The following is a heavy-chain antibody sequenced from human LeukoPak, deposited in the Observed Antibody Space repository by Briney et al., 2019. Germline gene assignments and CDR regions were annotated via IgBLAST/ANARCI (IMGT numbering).Heavy chain of an antibody. D-gene: IGHD3-9*01. Sequence: GGSLRLSCAASGFTFGSYAMSWVRQAPGKGLEWVSAISGSGGSTYYADSVKGRFTISRDNSKNTLYLQMNSLRAEDTAVYYCAKDLTGLYYFGYWGQGTLVTVSS. CDR2: ISGSGGST. CDR1: GFTFGSYA. CDR3: AKDLTGLYYFGY. V-gene: IGHV3-23*01. J-gene: IGHJ4*02.